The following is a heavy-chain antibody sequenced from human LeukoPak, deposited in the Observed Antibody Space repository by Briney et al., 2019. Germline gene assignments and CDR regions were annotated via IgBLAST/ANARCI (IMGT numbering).Heavy chain of an antibody. V-gene: IGHV3-23*01. CDR1: GFTFSNYW. CDR3: AKDRKITMVRGVTPYYFDY. D-gene: IGHD3-10*01. Sequence: GGSLRLSCAASGFTFSNYWMSWVRQAPGKGLEWVSAISGSGGSTYYADSVKGRFTISRDNSKNTLYLQMNSLRAEDTAVYYCAKDRKITMVRGVTPYYFDYWGQGTLVTVSS. J-gene: IGHJ4*02. CDR2: ISGSGGST.